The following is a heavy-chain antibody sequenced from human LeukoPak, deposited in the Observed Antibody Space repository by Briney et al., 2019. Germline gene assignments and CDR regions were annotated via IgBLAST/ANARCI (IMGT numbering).Heavy chain of an antibody. V-gene: IGHV4-59*01. CDR1: GGSISSYY. CDR2: IYYSGST. CDR3: ARDKGSYYDSSGYYYYFDY. D-gene: IGHD3-22*01. Sequence: SETLSLTCTVSGGSISSYYWSWIRQPPGKGLEWIGYIYYSGSTNYNPSLKKRITISVDTSKNQFSLKLSSVTAADTAVYYCARDKGSYYDSSGYYYYFDYWGQGTLVSVSS. J-gene: IGHJ4*02.